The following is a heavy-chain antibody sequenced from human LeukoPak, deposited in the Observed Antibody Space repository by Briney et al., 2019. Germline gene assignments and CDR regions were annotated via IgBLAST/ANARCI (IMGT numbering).Heavy chain of an antibody. CDR1: GGSFSGYY. Sequence: LETLSLTCAVYGGSFSGYYWSWIRQPPGKGLEWIGEINHSGSTNYNPSLKSRVTISVDTSKNQFSLKLSSVTAADTAVYYCARGRWLAYYFDYWGQGTLVTVSS. CDR2: INHSGST. J-gene: IGHJ4*02. V-gene: IGHV4-34*01. CDR3: ARGRWLAYYFDY. D-gene: IGHD4-23*01.